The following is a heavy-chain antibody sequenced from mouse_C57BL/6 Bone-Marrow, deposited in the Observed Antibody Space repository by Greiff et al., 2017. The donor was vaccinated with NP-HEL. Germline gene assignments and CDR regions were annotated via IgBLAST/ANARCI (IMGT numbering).Heavy chain of an antibody. D-gene: IGHD1-2*01. V-gene: IGHV5-6*01. Sequence: EVMLVESGGDLGKPGGGRKLAGAAAGGNGRRYGRAGVGETGEKRREWVATISSGGSYTYYPDSVKGRFTISRDNAKNTLYLQMSSLKSEDTAMYYCASPITTNWYFDVWGTGTTVTVSS. CDR2: ISSGGSYT. CDR3: ASPITTNWYFDV. J-gene: IGHJ1*03. CDR1: GGNGRRYG.